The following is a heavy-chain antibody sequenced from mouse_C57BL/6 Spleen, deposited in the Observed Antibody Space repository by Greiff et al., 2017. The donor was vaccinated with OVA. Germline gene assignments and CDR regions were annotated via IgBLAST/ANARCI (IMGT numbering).Heavy chain of an antibody. V-gene: IGHV1-52*01. Sequence: QVQLQQPGAELVRPGSSVKLSCKASGYTFTSYWMHWVKQRPIQGLEWIGNIDPSDSETHYNQKFKDKATLTVDKSSSTAYMQLSSLTSEDSAVYYCARGGDYDGDYYAIDYWGQGTSVTVSS. CDR3: ARGGDYDGDYYAIDY. CDR1: GYTFTSYW. CDR2: IDPSDSET. J-gene: IGHJ4*01. D-gene: IGHD2-4*01.